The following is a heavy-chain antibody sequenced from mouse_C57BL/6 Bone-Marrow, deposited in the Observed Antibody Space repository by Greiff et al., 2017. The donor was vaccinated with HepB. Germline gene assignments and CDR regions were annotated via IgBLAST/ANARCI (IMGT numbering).Heavy chain of an antibody. CDR3: ARDAYYGSSYDAMDY. CDR2: SRNKANDYTT. V-gene: IGHV7-1*01. Sequence: EVKVVESGGGLVQSGRSLRLSCATSGFTFSDFYMEWVRQAPGKGLEWIAASRNKANDYTTEYSASVKGRFIVSRDTSQSILYLQMNPLRAEDTAIYYCARDAYYGSSYDAMDYWGQGTSVTVSS. J-gene: IGHJ4*01. D-gene: IGHD1-1*01. CDR1: GFTFSDFY.